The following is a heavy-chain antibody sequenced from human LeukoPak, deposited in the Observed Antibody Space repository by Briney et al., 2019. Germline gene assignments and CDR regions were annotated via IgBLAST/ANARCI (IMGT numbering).Heavy chain of an antibody. V-gene: IGHV3-21*01. Sequence: PGGSLRLSCAASGFTFSSYSMSWVRQAPGKGLEWVSSISSSSSYIYYADSVKGRFTISRDNAKNSLYLQMNSLRAEDTAVYYCASEVVVAATTDAFDIWGQGTMVTVSS. CDR2: ISSSSSYI. D-gene: IGHD2-15*01. J-gene: IGHJ3*02. CDR1: GFTFSSYS. CDR3: ASEVVVAATTDAFDI.